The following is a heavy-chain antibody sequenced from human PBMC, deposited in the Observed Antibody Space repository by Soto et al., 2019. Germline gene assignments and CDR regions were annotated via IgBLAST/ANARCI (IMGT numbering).Heavy chain of an antibody. Sequence: SETLSLTCTVSGGSISSGGYYWSWIRQHPGKGLEWIGYIYYSGSTYYNPSLKSRVTISVDTSKNQFSMKLSSVTAADTAVYYCASLPDTAMIVDYWGQGTLVTVSS. CDR1: GGSISSGGYY. J-gene: IGHJ4*02. CDR2: IYYSGST. V-gene: IGHV4-31*03. CDR3: ASLPDTAMIVDY. D-gene: IGHD5-18*01.